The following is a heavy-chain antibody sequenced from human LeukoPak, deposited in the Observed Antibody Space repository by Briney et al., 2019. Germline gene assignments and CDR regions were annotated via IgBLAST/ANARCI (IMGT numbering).Heavy chain of an antibody. J-gene: IGHJ4*02. CDR2: ISGSGGST. D-gene: IGHD2-2*01. CDR1: GFTFSSYA. CDR3: AKDPALSDCSSTSCYPDY. Sequence: GGSLRLSCAASGFTFSSYAISWVRQAPGKGLERVSAISGSGGSTYYADSVKGRFTISRDNSKNTLYLQMNSLRAEDTAVYYCAKDPALSDCSSTSCYPDYWGQGTLVTVSS. V-gene: IGHV3-23*01.